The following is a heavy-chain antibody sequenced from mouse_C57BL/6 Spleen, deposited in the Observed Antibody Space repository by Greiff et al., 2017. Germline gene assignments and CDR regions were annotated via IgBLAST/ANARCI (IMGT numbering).Heavy chain of an antibody. D-gene: IGHD2-4*01. CDR1: GYSFTSYY. J-gene: IGHJ2*01. CDR2: INPSTGGT. CDR3: AREPIYYYYDADFDY. Sequence: VQLQQSGPELVKPGASVKISCKASGYSFTSYYMNWVKQSPEKSLEWIGEINPSTGGTTYNQKFKAKATLTVDKSSSTAYMQLKSLTSEDSAVDFCAREPIYYYYDADFDYWGQGTTLTVSS. V-gene: IGHV1-42*01.